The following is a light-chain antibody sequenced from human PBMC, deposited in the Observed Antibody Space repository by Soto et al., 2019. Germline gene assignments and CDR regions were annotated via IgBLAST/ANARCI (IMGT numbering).Light chain of an antibody. CDR1: QIVRSN. CDR2: AAS. Sequence: DIQMTQSPSSLSASVGDRVTITCRASQIVRSNLNWYQQKPGKVPELLIYAASTLQPGVPSRFRGSGSGTDFTLTVSSLQTEDFATYHCQQDFSRPYTFGQGTKLEIE. CDR3: QQDFSRPYT. V-gene: IGKV1-39*01. J-gene: IGKJ2*01.